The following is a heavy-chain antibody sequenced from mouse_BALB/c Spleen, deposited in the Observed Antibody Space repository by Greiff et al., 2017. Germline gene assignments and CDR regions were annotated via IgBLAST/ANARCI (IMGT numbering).Heavy chain of an antibody. CDR3: ARENFAY. CDR2: IYPGNGDT. Sequence: QVQLQQPGAELVKPGASVKMSCKASGYTFTSYNMHWVKQTPGQGLEWIGAIYPGNGDTSYNQKFKGKATLTADKSSSTAYMQLSSLTSEDSAVYCCARENFAYWGQGTLVTVSA. CDR1: GYTFTSYN. J-gene: IGHJ3*01. V-gene: IGHV1-12*01.